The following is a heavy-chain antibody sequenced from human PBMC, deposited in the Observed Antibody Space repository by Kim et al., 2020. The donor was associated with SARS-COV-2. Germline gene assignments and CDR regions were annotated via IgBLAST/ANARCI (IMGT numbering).Heavy chain of an antibody. CDR2: IWYDGSNK. Sequence: GGSLRLSCEASGFTFSTYGMHWVRQAPGKGLEWVANIWYDGSNKYYGDSMKGRFTISRDDSKSTLYLQMSNLRVEDTAVYYCARDGHLKWDISGSDFDH. V-gene: IGHV3-33*01. D-gene: IGHD3-3*01. CDR3: ARDGHLKWDISGSDFDH. J-gene: IGHJ4*01. CDR1: GFTFSTYG.